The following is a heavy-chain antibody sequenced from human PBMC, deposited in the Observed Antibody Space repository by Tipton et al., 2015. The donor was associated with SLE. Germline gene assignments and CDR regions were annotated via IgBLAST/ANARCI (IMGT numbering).Heavy chain of an antibody. CDR1: GASISSHY. Sequence: TLSLTCSVSGASISSHYWTWIRQPPGKGLEWIGYISDSGITNYNPSLKSRVAISIDTSKNQFSLNLSSVTAADTALYYYARVLGSRYCTNGVCTSPYYFYYYMDAWGRGTSVTVSS. CDR3: ARVLGSRYCTNGVCTSPYYFYYYMDA. J-gene: IGHJ6*03. D-gene: IGHD2-8*01. CDR2: ISDSGIT. V-gene: IGHV4-59*11.